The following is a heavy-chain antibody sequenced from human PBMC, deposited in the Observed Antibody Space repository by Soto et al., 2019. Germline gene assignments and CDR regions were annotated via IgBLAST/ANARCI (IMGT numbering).Heavy chain of an antibody. D-gene: IGHD3-10*01. Sequence: GGSLRLSCAASGFTFNNYAMNWVRQPPGKGLEWVSTINTGGSAFYADSLKGHFTMSRDNSKNTLYLQMNSLRAEDTAIYYCAKRGAKPTYYFDSWGLGTLVTVSS. CDR3: AKRGAKPTYYFDS. CDR2: INTGGSA. V-gene: IGHV3-23*01. CDR1: GFTFNNYA. J-gene: IGHJ4*02.